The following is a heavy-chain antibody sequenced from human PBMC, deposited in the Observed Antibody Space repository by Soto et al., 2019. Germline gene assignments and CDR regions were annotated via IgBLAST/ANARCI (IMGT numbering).Heavy chain of an antibody. J-gene: IGHJ5*02. CDR2: IYQSGVT. D-gene: IGHD6-19*01. Sequence: SETLSLTCNMSGDSYSISTYSWSWIRQPPGKALQWIGFIYQSGVTSYNPSLASRVSISLDRANNQCSLKLKSVTAADTAVYFCAGMPYTSGLRFDPWGPGTLVTVSS. CDR3: AGMPYTSGLRFDP. V-gene: IGHV4-30-2*01. CDR1: GDSYSISTYS.